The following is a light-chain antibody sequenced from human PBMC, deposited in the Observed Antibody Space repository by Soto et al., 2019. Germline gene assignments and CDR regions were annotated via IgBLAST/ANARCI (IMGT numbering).Light chain of an antibody. V-gene: IGKV3-15*01. J-gene: IGKJ1*01. CDR1: QSVSSN. Sequence: EIVMTQSPATLSVSPGERATLSCRASQSVSSNLAWYQQKPGQAPRLLIYGASTRATGIPARFSGSGSGTEFTLIISSLQPDDFASYYCQQYGSSSPWTFGQGTKVEIK. CDR2: GAS. CDR3: QQYGSSSPWT.